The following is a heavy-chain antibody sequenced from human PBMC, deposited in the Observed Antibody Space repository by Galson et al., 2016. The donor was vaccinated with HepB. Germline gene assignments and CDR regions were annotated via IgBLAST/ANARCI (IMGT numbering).Heavy chain of an antibody. CDR3: ARDSLPCISAAGFSYFDY. Sequence: SLRLSCAASGFTFSSHAMNWVRRAPGKGLEWVSYISSSSRTIYYADYVKGRFTNSRDNAKNSLFLQMNSLRDEDTAVYYCARDSLPCISAAGFSYFDYWGQGTLVTVSS. CDR2: ISSSSRTI. J-gene: IGHJ4*02. V-gene: IGHV3-48*02. CDR1: GFTFSSHA. D-gene: IGHD6-13*01.